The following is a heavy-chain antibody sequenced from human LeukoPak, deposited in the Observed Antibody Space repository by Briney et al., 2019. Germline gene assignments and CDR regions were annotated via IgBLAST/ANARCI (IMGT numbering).Heavy chain of an antibody. CDR3: ARAHYASSNIKVPFDV. V-gene: IGHV1-46*01. D-gene: IGHD3-22*01. Sequence: ASVKVSCKASGYTFTGYYMHWVRQAPGQGLEWMGVIDPSAGSTTYAQKFQGRVTMTRDTATSTVYMEVSSPRSEDTAVYYCARAHYASSNIKVPFDVWGKGTTVTVSS. CDR1: GYTFTGYY. J-gene: IGHJ6*04. CDR2: IDPSAGST.